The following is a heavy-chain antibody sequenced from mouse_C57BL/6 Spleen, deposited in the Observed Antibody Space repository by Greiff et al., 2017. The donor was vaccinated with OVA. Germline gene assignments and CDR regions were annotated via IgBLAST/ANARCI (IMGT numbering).Heavy chain of an antibody. J-gene: IGHJ3*01. D-gene: IGHD1-1*01. CDR3: AREDGSSFAWFAY. CDR2: IDPNSGGT. V-gene: IGHV1-72*01. CDR1: GYTFTSYW. Sequence: VQLQQPGAELVKPGASVKLSCKASGYTFTSYWMHWVKQRPGRGLEWIGRIDPNSGGTKYNEKFKSKATLTVDKPSSTADMQLSSLTSEDSAVYYCAREDGSSFAWFAYWGQGTLVTVSA.